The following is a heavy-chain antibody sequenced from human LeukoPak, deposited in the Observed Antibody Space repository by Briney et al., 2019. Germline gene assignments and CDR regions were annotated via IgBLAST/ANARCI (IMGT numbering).Heavy chain of an antibody. D-gene: IGHD3-10*01. Sequence: SETLSLTCTVSGDSISSYYWSWIRQPPGKGLEWIGYMYYSGSTNYKPSLKSRVTISVDTSKNQFSLKLSSVTAADTAVYYCAASVWFGELIDSPWGQGTLVTVSS. CDR1: GDSISSYY. CDR3: AASVWFGELIDSP. V-gene: IGHV4-59*08. CDR2: MYYSGST. J-gene: IGHJ5*02.